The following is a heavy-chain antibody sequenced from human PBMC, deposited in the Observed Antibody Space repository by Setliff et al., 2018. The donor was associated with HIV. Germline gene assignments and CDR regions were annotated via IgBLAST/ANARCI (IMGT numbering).Heavy chain of an antibody. J-gene: IGHJ4*02. CDR2: INPSFGST. V-gene: IGHV1-46*01. D-gene: IGHD3-10*01. Sequence: ASVKVSCKASGYTVTDYYMHWVRRAPGHGLEWMGIINPSFGSTSYAQKFQGRVTMTRDTSTSTVFMELSSLNSEDTAVYYCATDRDATMAPGADYWGQGTQVTVSS. CDR3: ATDRDATMAPGADY. CDR1: GYTVTDYY.